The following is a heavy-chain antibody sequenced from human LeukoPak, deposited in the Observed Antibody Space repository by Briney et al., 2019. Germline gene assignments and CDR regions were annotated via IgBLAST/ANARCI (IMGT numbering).Heavy chain of an antibody. V-gene: IGHV3-48*02. Sequence: GGSLRLSCAASGFTFSNYDMNWVRQAPGKGLEWVSYISSSSSTIYYADSVKGRFTISRDNAKNSLYLQMNSLRDEDTAVYYCARDFGYYDSSGLFDYWGQGTLVTVSS. D-gene: IGHD3-22*01. CDR1: GFTFSNYD. J-gene: IGHJ4*02. CDR2: ISSSSSTI. CDR3: ARDFGYYDSSGLFDY.